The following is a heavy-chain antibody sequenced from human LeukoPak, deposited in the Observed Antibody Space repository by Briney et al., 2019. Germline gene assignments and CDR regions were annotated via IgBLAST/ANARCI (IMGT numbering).Heavy chain of an antibody. CDR2: IKSDGITI. V-gene: IGHV3-74*01. D-gene: IGHD3-9*01. CDR1: GFTFSNYM. J-gene: IGHJ4*02. Sequence: GGSLRLSCAASGFTFSNYMMHWVRHAPGKGLVWVSRIKSDGITITYADSVKGRFTISRDNAKNTLYLQMNSLRAEDTAVYYCAKDGPPYYDILTGYPLNWGQGTLVTVSS. CDR3: AKDGPPYYDILTGYPLN.